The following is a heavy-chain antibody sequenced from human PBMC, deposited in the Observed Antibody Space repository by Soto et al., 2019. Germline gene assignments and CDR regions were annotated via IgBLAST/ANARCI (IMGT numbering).Heavy chain of an antibody. CDR2: LYSGGGT. V-gene: IGHV3-53*02. D-gene: IGHD1-26*01. Sequence: EVQLVETGGGLIQPGGSLRLSCAASGFIVSNNYMSWVRQAPGKGLEWVSVLYSGGGTYYAASVKGRFTISRDSSKNTLYLQMTSLSDEDTAVYFCARGGANDAFDVWGQGTMVTVSS. CDR3: ARGGANDAFDV. J-gene: IGHJ3*01. CDR1: GFIVSNNY.